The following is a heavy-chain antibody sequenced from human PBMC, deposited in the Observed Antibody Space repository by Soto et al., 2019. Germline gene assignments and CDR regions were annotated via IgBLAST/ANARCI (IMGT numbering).Heavy chain of an antibody. CDR3: AKDSRIIKAGYFDL. Sequence: GGSLRLSCAASGFTFSSYAMSWVRQAPGKGLEWVSAISGSGRSTYYADSVKGRFTISRDNSKNTLYLQMNSLRAEDTAVFYCAKDSRIIKAGYFDLWGRGTLVTVSS. D-gene: IGHD3-10*01. CDR2: ISGSGRST. J-gene: IGHJ2*01. V-gene: IGHV3-23*01. CDR1: GFTFSSYA.